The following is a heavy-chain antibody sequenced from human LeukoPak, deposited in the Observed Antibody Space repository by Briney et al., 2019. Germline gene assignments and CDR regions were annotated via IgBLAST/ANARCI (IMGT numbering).Heavy chain of an antibody. J-gene: IGHJ6*03. Sequence: GGSLRLSCAASGFTFSDYYMSWIRQAPGKGLEWVSYISSSGSTIYYADSAKGRFTISRDNAKNSLYLQMNSLRAEDTAVYYCARATSYSSGWYNYYYYYMDVWGKGTTVTISS. V-gene: IGHV3-11*01. CDR2: ISSSGSTI. CDR3: ARATSYSSGWYNYYYYYMDV. D-gene: IGHD6-19*01. CDR1: GFTFSDYY.